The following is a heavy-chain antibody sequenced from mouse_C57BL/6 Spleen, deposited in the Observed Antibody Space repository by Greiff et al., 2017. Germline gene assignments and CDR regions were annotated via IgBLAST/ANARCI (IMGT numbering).Heavy chain of an antibody. CDR1: GFTFSSYT. Sequence: EVMLVESGGGLVKPGGSLKLSCAASGFTFSSYTMSWVRQTPEKRLEWVATISGGGGNTYYPYSVKGRFTISRDNAKNTLYLQMSSLRSEDTALYYCARGSHIAGRAMDYWGQGTSVTASS. V-gene: IGHV5-9*01. CDR2: ISGGGGNT. J-gene: IGHJ4*01. D-gene: IGHD1-1*01. CDR3: ARGSHIAGRAMDY.